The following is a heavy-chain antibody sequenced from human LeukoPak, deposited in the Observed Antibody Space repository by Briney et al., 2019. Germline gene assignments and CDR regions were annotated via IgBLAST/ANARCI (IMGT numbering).Heavy chain of an antibody. J-gene: IGHJ6*02. CDR2: ISSSSSYI. CDR1: GFTFSSYS. V-gene: IGHV3-21*01. D-gene: IGHD6-13*01. Sequence: GGSLRLSCAASGFTFSSYSMNWFRQAPGKGLEWVSSISSSSSYIYYADSVKGRFTISRDNAKNSLYLQMNSLRAEDTAVYYCARTYSSSWYEGLQSQGRYYYYYYGMDVWGQGTTVTVSS. CDR3: ARTYSSSWYEGLQSQGRYYYYYYGMDV.